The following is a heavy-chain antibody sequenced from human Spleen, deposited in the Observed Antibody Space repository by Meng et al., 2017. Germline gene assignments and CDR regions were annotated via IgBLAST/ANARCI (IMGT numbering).Heavy chain of an antibody. Sequence: QVQLQQLGSGLLKPSETLSLTCAVYGGSFSGYYWSWIRQPPGKGLEWIGEINHSGSTNYNPSLESRATISVDTSQNNLSLKLSSVTAADSAVYYCARGPTTIAHDFDYWGQGTLVTVSS. CDR3: ARGPTTIAHDFDY. CDR2: INHSGST. V-gene: IGHV4-34*01. CDR1: GGSFSGYY. J-gene: IGHJ4*02. D-gene: IGHD4-11*01.